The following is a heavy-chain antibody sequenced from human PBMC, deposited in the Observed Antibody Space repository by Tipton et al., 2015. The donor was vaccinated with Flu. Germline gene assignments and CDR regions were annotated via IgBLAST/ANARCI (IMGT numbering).Heavy chain of an antibody. CDR1: GFTFSTSW. CDR2: INQDGSEK. J-gene: IGHJ6*02. Sequence: SLRLSCAASGFTFSTSWMSWVRQAPGKGLEWVANINQDGSEKYYVDSVKGRFTISRDNAKGSLFLQMNSLRAEDTAIYYCARDHPPSITVFGVITDYFGMDVWGQGTTVTVSS. V-gene: IGHV3-7*03. D-gene: IGHD3-3*01. CDR3: ARDHPPSITVFGVITDYFGMDV.